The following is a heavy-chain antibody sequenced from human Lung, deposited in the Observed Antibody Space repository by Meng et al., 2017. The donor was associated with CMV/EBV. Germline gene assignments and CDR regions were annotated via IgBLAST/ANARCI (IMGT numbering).Heavy chain of an antibody. V-gene: IGHV4-30-4*01. CDR3: ARVGGCSGGGCYHRLFDY. Sequence: VHLRESGPGLFNPSQTLSLNCTVSGGSISIGDYYWSWIRQPPGKGLEWIGYIYYTGSTYYNPSLKSRVIISVDTSKNQFSLKLNSVTAADTAVYYCARVGGCSGGGCYHRLFDYWGQGTLVTVSS. D-gene: IGHD2-15*01. CDR2: IYYTGST. J-gene: IGHJ4*02. CDR1: GGSISIGDYY.